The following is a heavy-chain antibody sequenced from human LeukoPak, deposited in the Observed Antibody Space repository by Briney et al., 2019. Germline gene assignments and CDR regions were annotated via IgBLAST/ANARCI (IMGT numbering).Heavy chain of an antibody. CDR1: GFTFGDYA. Sequence: GGSLRLSCTASGFTFGDYAMSWFRQAPGKGLEWVGFIRSKAYGGTTEYAASVKGRFTISRDDSKSIAYLQMNSLRAEDTAVYYCAKGGPSPEYGSGSYYPYPFDYWGQGTLVTVSS. CDR2: IRSKAYGGTT. V-gene: IGHV3-49*03. D-gene: IGHD3-10*01. CDR3: AKGGPSPEYGSGSYYPYPFDY. J-gene: IGHJ4*02.